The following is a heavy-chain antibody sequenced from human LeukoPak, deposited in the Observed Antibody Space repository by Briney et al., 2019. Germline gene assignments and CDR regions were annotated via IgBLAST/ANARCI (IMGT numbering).Heavy chain of an antibody. D-gene: IGHD3-22*01. CDR3: ATQTITLVVVISPFDY. Sequence: GGSLRLSCAASGFTFNTYPMHWVRQAPGKGLEWVALIQDDGAKTSYADSVRGRSTISRDNSRSTVYLQMNSLKPDDTAVYYCATQTITLVVVISPFDYWGQGALVTVSS. V-gene: IGHV3-30*02. CDR2: IQDDGAKT. J-gene: IGHJ4*02. CDR1: GFTFNTYP.